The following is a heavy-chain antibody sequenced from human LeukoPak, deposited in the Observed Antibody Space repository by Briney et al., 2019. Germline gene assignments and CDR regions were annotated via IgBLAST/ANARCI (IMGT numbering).Heavy chain of an antibody. J-gene: IGHJ3*02. CDR3: ARGLAVAGTQAFDI. CDR1: GFTFSRYS. D-gene: IGHD6-19*01. Sequence: GGSLRLSCAASGFTFSRYSMHWVRQAPGKGLVWVSHVNSDGSGTDYADSVKGRFTLSRDNAKNTLYVQMNTLRAEDTAVYYCARGLAVAGTQAFDIWGQGTMVTVSS. CDR2: VNSDGSGT. V-gene: IGHV3-74*01.